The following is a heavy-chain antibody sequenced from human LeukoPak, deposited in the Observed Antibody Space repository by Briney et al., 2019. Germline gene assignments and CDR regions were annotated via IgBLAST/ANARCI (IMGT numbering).Heavy chain of an antibody. J-gene: IGHJ4*02. CDR1: GGSISSYY. CDR3: ARDDWNDRDFDY. CDR2: IYTSGST. Sequence: SETLSLTCTVSGGSISSYYWNWIRQPAGKGLEWIGRIYTSGSTNYNPSLKSRVTMSVDTSKNQFSLKLSSVTAEDTAVYYCARDDWNDRDFDYWGQGTLVTVSS. D-gene: IGHD1-1*01. V-gene: IGHV4-4*07.